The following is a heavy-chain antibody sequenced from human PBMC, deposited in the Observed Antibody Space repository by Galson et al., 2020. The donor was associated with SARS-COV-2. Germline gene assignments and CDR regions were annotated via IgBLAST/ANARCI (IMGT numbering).Heavy chain of an antibody. CDR1: GGSISSYY. V-gene: IGHV4-59*01. D-gene: IGHD6-19*01. Sequence: ETSETLSLTCTVSGGSISSYYWSWIRQPPGKGLEWIGYIYYSGSTNYNPSLKSRVTISVDTSKNQFSLKLSSVTAADTAVYYCARGLALYSNVWNGWFDAWGQGTLVTVSS. J-gene: IGHJ5*02. CDR2: IYYSGST. CDR3: ARGLALYSNVWNGWFDA.